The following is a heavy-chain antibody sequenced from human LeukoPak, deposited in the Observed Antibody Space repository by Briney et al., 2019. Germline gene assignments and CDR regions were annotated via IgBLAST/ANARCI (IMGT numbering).Heavy chain of an antibody. CDR3: ARVRAVAEDWYFDL. D-gene: IGHD6-19*01. CDR2: ISAYNGNT. V-gene: IGHV1-18*04. Sequence: ASVKVSCKASGYTFTSYGISWVQQAPGQGLEWMGWISAYNGNTNYAQKLQGRVTMTTDTSTSTAYMELRSLRSDDTAVYYCARVRAVAEDWYFDLWGRGTLVTVSS. CDR1: GYTFTSYG. J-gene: IGHJ2*01.